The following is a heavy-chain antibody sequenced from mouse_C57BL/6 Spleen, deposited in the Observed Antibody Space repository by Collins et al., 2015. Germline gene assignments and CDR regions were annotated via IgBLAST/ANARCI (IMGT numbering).Heavy chain of an antibody. J-gene: IGHJ4*01. CDR3: ARAYYGNYDYAMDY. Sequence: EVQLQQSGPELVKPGASVKMSCKASGYTFTSYVMHWVKQKPGQGLEWIGYINPYNDGTKYNEKFKGEATLTSDKSSSTAYMELSSLTSEDSAVYYCARAYYGNYDYAMDYWGQGTSVTVSS. CDR2: INPYNDGT. CDR1: GYTFTSYV. D-gene: IGHD2-10*01. V-gene: IGHV1-14*01.